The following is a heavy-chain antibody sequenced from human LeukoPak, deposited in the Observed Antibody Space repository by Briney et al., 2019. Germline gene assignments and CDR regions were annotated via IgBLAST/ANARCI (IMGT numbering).Heavy chain of an antibody. V-gene: IGHV4-4*07. CDR1: GGSISGYY. CDR3: ARDSGFLWFGELLLNFDY. J-gene: IGHJ4*02. Sequence: SETLSLTCTVSGGSISGYYWSWIRQPAGKGLEWIGRIYTSGSTNYNPSLKSRVTMSVDTSKNQFSLKLSSVTAADTAVYYCARDSGFLWFGELLLNFDYWGQGTLVTVSS. D-gene: IGHD3-10*01. CDR2: IYTSGST.